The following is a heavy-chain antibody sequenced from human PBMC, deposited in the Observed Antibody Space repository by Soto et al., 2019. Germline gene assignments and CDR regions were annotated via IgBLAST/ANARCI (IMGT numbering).Heavy chain of an antibody. CDR2: IIPIFGTA. V-gene: IGHV1-69*01. CDR1: GGTFSSYA. J-gene: IGHJ5*02. Sequence: QVQLVQSGAEVKKPGSSVKVSCKASGGTFSSYAISWVRQAPGQGPEWMGGIIPIFGTANYAQKFQGRVTITADESTSTAYMELSSLRSEDTAVYYCARDRDYDSSGYHNWFDPWGQGTLVTVSS. D-gene: IGHD3-22*01. CDR3: ARDRDYDSSGYHNWFDP.